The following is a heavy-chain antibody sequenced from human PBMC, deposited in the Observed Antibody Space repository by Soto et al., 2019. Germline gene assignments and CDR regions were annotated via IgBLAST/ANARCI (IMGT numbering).Heavy chain of an antibody. CDR3: ARGRIAARNRSWFDP. Sequence: QVQLQQWGAGLLKPSETLSLTCAVYGGSFSGYYWSWIRKPPGKGLEWIGESNHSASTNYNPSLKSRVTISVDTSKNQYSLKLSSVTAADTAVYYCARGRIAARNRSWFDPWGQGSLVTVSS. D-gene: IGHD6-6*01. J-gene: IGHJ5*02. CDR2: SNHSAST. V-gene: IGHV4-34*01. CDR1: GGSFSGYY.